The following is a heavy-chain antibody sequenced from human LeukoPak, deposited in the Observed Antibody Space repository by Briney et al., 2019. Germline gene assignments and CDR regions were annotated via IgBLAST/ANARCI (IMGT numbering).Heavy chain of an antibody. Sequence: GPVKVSCKASGYTFTSYGISWVRQAPGQGLEWMGWISAYNGNTNYAQKLQGRVTMTTDTSTSTAYMELRSLRSDDTAVYYCARTEYYYDSSGYYLLDYWGQGTLVTVSS. CDR3: ARTEYYYDSSGYYLLDY. CDR2: ISAYNGNT. V-gene: IGHV1-18*01. CDR1: GYTFTSYG. J-gene: IGHJ4*02. D-gene: IGHD3-22*01.